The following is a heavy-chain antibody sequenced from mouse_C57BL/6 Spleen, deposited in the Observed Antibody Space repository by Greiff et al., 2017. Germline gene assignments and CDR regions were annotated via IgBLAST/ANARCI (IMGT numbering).Heavy chain of an antibody. V-gene: IGHV5-17*01. Sequence: EVHLVESGGGLVKPGGSLKLSCAASGFTFSDYGMHWVRQAPEKGLEWVAYISSGSSTIYYADTVKGRFTISRDNAKNTLFLQMTSLRSEDTAMYYCARGITTVVARAMDYWGQGTSVTVSS. CDR1: GFTFSDYG. CDR2: ISSGSSTI. J-gene: IGHJ4*01. D-gene: IGHD1-1*01. CDR3: ARGITTVVARAMDY.